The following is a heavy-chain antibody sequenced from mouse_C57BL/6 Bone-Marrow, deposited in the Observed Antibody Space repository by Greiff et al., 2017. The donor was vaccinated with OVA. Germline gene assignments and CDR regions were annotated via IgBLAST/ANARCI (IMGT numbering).Heavy chain of an antibody. CDR3: TTVVENYAMDY. V-gene: IGHV14-4*01. CDR1: GFNFTDYY. CDR2: IDPENGDT. Sequence: EVQLQQSGAELVRPGASVKLSCTASGFNFTDYYMHWVKQRPEQGLEWIGWIDPENGDTEYASKFQGKATITADTSSNTAYLQLSSLTAEDADVYYCTTVVENYAMDYWGQGTSVTVSS. D-gene: IGHD1-1*01. J-gene: IGHJ4*01.